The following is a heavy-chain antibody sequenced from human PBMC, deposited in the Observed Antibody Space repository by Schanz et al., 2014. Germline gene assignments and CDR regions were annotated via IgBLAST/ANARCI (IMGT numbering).Heavy chain of an antibody. CDR1: GFSFNSFG. CDR2: IWYDGSNK. V-gene: IGHV3-30*02. J-gene: IGHJ4*02. CDR3: AKSMYSTSWAFDL. D-gene: IGHD2-2*01. Sequence: QAQLVESGGGVVQPGGSLRLSCAASGFSFNSFGMHWVRQAPGKGLEWVAFIWYDGSNKYYADSVKGRFTISRDNSKNTLYVQMNSLRAEDTAVYYCAKSMYSTSWAFDLWGQGAQVTVSS.